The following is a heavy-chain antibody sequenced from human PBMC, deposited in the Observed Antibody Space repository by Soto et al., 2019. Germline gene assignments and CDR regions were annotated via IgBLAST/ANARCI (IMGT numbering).Heavy chain of an antibody. CDR2: ISYDGSNK. CDR1: GFTFSSYG. J-gene: IGHJ4*02. Sequence: GGSLRLSCAASGFTFSSYGMHWVRQAPGKGLEWVAVISYDGSNKYYADSVKGRFTISRDNSKNTLYLQMNSLRAEDTAVYYCAKDRYGAAAGPYFDYWGQGTLVTVSS. V-gene: IGHV3-30*18. CDR3: AKDRYGAAAGPYFDY. D-gene: IGHD6-13*01.